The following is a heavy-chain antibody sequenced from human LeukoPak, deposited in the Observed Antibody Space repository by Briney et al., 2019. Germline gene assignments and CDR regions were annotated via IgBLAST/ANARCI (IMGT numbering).Heavy chain of an antibody. V-gene: IGHV3-48*02. D-gene: IGHD4-17*01. CDR3: ARDRYGDSVALDFWYFDL. CDR1: GFPFSTYS. J-gene: IGHJ2*01. Sequence: GGSLRLSCTASGFPFSTYSMNWVRQAPGKGLEWISYISSSTKTIYYADSVRGRFTISRDNGKTSLLLQMTSLRDDDTAVYYCARDRYGDSVALDFWYFDLWGRGTLVTVSS. CDR2: ISSSTKTI.